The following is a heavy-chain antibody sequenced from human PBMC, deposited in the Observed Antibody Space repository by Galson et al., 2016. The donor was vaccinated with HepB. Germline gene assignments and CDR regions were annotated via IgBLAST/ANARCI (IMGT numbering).Heavy chain of an antibody. CDR1: GFTFSNYV. Sequence: SLRLSCAASGFTFSNYVMSWVRQAPGKGLEWVASMFANGRTAYYADSVKGRFIISRDNSKNTLYLQMNSLSPDDTAVYYCARDTSSNMRADWWGQGTLVTVSS. CDR2: MFANGRTA. D-gene: IGHD3-16*01. V-gene: IGHV3-23*01. J-gene: IGHJ4*02. CDR3: ARDTSSNMRADW.